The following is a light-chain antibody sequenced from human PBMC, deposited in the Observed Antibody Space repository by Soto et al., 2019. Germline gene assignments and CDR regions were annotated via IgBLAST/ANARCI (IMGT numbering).Light chain of an antibody. J-gene: IGLJ1*01. CDR2: DVS. CDR3: SSYTSSSTPYV. CDR1: NSDVGGYNY. V-gene: IGLV2-14*03. Sequence: QSVLTQPASVSGSPGQSITISCTGTNSDVGGYNYVSWYQQHPGKAPKLMIYDVSNRPSGVSNRFSGSKSGNTASLTISGLQADDEDDYYCSSYTSSSTPYVFGTGTKLTVL.